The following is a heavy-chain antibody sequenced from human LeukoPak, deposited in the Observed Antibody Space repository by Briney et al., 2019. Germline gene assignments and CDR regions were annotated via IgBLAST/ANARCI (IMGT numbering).Heavy chain of an antibody. D-gene: IGHD3-9*01. J-gene: IGHJ4*02. V-gene: IGHV3-74*01. CDR3: VRDAYNILIAPYFDC. CDR2: INSDGSTT. CDR1: GFTFRSYW. Sequence: GGSLRLSCAASGFTFRSYWMHWVRQAPGKGLLWVSRINSDGSTTSYADPVKGRFTISRDNAKNTLYLQMDSLRAEDTAVYYCVRDAYNILIAPYFDCWGQGTLVTVSS.